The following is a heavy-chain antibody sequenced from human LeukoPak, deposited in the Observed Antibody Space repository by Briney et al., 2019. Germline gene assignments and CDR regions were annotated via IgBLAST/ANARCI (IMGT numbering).Heavy chain of an antibody. Sequence: GGSLRLSCAASGFTFSSYSMNLVRQAPGKGLEWVSSISSSSSYIYYADSVKGRFTISRDNAKNSLYLQMNSLRAEDTAVYYCARQGQQLSIPLDYWGQGTLVTVSS. CDR2: ISSSSSYI. CDR3: ARQGQQLSIPLDY. D-gene: IGHD6-13*01. V-gene: IGHV3-21*01. CDR1: GFTFSSYS. J-gene: IGHJ4*02.